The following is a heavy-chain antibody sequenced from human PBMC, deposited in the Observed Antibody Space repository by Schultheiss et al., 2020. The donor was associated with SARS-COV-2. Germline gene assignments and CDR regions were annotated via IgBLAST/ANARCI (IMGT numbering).Heavy chain of an antibody. CDR3: ARGTNHAFDI. V-gene: IGHV1-69*10. J-gene: IGHJ3*02. CDR1: GYTFTGYY. Sequence: SVKVSCKASGYTFTGYYMHWVRQAPGQGLEWMGWINPILGIANYAQKFQGRVTITADKSTSTAYMELSSLRSEDTAVYYCARGTNHAFDIWGQGTMVTVSS. CDR2: INPILGIA.